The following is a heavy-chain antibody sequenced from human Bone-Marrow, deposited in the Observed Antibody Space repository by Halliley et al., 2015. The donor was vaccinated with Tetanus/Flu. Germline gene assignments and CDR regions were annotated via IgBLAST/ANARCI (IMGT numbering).Heavy chain of an antibody. CDR3: AKAQNYGDYFDLYYYYYGMDV. Sequence: GSLRLSCAASGFSFSSFAMSWVRQAPGKGLEWVSGINNSGGRTYYVDSVKGRFTISRVNSKNTLYLQMNSLRAEDTAIYYCAKAQNYGDYFDLYYYYYGMDVWGQGTTVAVSS. CDR1: GFSFSSFA. D-gene: IGHD4-17*01. J-gene: IGHJ6*02. V-gene: IGHV3-23*01. CDR2: INNSGGRT.